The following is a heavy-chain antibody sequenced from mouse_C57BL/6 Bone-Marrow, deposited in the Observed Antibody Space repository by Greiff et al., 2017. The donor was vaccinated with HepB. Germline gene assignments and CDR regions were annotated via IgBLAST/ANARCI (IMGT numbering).Heavy chain of an antibody. CDR2: IYPRSGNT. V-gene: IGHV1-81*01. CDR1: GYTFTSYG. CDR3: ASNYPY. D-gene: IGHD2-1*01. J-gene: IGHJ3*01. Sequence: QVQLKESGAELARPGASVKLSCKASGYTFTSYGISWVKQRTGQGLEWIGEIYPRSGNTYYNEKFKGKATLTADKSSSTAYMELRSLTSEDSAVYFGASNYPYWGQGTLVTVSA.